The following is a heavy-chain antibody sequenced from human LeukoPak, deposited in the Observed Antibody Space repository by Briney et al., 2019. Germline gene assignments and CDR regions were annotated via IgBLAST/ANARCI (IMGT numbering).Heavy chain of an antibody. D-gene: IGHD3-10*01. Sequence: GASVKVSCKASGYTFTSYGISWVRQAPGQGLEWMGWISAYNGNTNYAQKLQGRVTMTTDTSTSTAYMELRSLRSDDTAVYYCARGDITMVRGVNEVGRNWFDPWGQGTLVTVSS. J-gene: IGHJ5*02. CDR1: GYTFTSYG. CDR2: ISAYNGNT. V-gene: IGHV1-18*01. CDR3: ARGDITMVRGVNEVGRNWFDP.